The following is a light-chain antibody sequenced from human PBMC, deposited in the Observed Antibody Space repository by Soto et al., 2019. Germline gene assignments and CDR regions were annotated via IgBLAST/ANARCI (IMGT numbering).Light chain of an antibody. V-gene: IGKV1-39*01. CDR3: QQSYSTTIT. CDR1: QNIKNY. Sequence: DIQMTQSPSSLSGSVGDRVTITCRSIQNIKNYLNCYQKKPGKDPKLLIYASSSLQSGVPSRFSGSGSGADFILTISSLQSEDFATYECQQSYSTTITFGQGTRLEIK. J-gene: IGKJ5*01. CDR2: ASS.